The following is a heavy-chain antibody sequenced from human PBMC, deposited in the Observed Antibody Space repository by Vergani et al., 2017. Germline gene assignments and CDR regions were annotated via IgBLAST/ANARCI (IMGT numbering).Heavy chain of an antibody. J-gene: IGHJ4*02. V-gene: IGHV3-9*01. CDR2: ISWNSGSI. CDR3: AKDARLRYFDAHDY. D-gene: IGHD3-9*01. CDR1: GFTFDDYA. Sequence: EVQLVESGGGLVQPGRSLRLSCAASGFTFDDYAMHWVRQAPGKGLEWVSGISWNSGSIGYADSVKGRFTISRDNSKNTLYLQMNSLRAEDTAVYYCAKDARLRYFDAHDYWGQGTLVTVSS.